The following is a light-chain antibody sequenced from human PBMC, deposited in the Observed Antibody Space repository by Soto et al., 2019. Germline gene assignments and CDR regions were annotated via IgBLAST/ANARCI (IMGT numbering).Light chain of an antibody. CDR3: QRYNNRPPWT. Sequence: EIVMTQSPGTLSLSPGERATLSCRASQTIDTNLAWYQQKPGQAPRLLIFGASTRATGIPARFSGSGSGTEFSLTITSLQSEDFALYYCQRYNNRPPWTFGQGTKVDI. CDR2: GAS. CDR1: QTIDTN. J-gene: IGKJ1*01. V-gene: IGKV3-15*01.